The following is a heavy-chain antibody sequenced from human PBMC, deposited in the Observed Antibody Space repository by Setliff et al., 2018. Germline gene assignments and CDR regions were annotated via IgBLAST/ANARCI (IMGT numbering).Heavy chain of an antibody. CDR3: ARGGMAAANRKGVFEY. D-gene: IGHD6-13*01. J-gene: IGHJ4*02. CDR1: GYSLTRYY. V-gene: IGHV1-46*01. CDR2: INPGGGSA. Sequence: ASVKVSCKASGYSLTRYYMHWVRQAPGQGLEWMGIINPGGGSASYAEKFQGRVTMTRDTSTSTFYMEVNILRSDDTAVYYCARGGMAAANRKGVFEYWGQGTLVTVSS.